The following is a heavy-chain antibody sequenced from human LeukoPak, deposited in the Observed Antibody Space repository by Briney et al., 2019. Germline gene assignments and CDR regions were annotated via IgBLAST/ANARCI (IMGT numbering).Heavy chain of an antibody. J-gene: IGHJ4*02. CDR2: IYTGGST. CDR1: GGSISSYY. V-gene: IGHV4-4*07. Sequence: SETLSLTCTVSGGSISSYYWSWIRQPAGKGLEWIGRIYTGGSTNYNPSLKSRVTMSVDTTQNQFPLKLRSVTAADTAVYYCAREENYYDGGVYYYFDYGGQGTLVTVSS. CDR3: AREENYYDGGVYYYFDY. D-gene: IGHD3-22*01.